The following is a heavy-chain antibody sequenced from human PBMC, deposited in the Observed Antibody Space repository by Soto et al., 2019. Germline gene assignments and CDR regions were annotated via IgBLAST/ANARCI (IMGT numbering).Heavy chain of an antibody. CDR3: ARWSYLDY. J-gene: IGHJ4*02. CDR2: ISGSDGKT. CDR1: GFSFSSYA. D-gene: IGHD3-3*01. Sequence: DVQLLESGGGLVQPGGSLRLSCAAAGFSFSSYAMSWVRQAPGKGLEWVSTISGSDGKTFYADSVKGRFSISRDTSGNMLYLQMNSLRDDDTAVYYCARWSYLDYWGQGARVTVSS. V-gene: IGHV3-23*01.